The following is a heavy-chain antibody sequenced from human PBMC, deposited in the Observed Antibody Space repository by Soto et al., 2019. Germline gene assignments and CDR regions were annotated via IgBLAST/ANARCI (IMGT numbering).Heavy chain of an antibody. CDR1: GGSISSGGYY. Sequence: QVQLQESGPGLVKPSQTLSLTCTVSGGSISSGGYYWSWIRQHPGKGLEWIGYIYYSGSTYYNPSLKSRVTISVDTSKNQFSPKLSSVTAADTAVYYCARSFYYDFWSGYPPYYYYGMDVWGQGTTVTVSS. V-gene: IGHV4-31*03. CDR2: IYYSGST. CDR3: ARSFYYDFWSGYPPYYYYGMDV. J-gene: IGHJ6*02. D-gene: IGHD3-3*01.